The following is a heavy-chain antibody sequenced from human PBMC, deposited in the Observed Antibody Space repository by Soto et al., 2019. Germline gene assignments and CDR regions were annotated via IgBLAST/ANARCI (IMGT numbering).Heavy chain of an antibody. D-gene: IGHD5-18*01. J-gene: IGHJ3*02. CDR2: VDSDGFST. CDR3: ARDFGGDTALVHDAFDI. Sequence: VQLVESGGDLVLPGGSLRLSCAASGFTFSTYWMHWVRQAPGKGLVWVSRVDSDGFSTTYADSVRGRFTVSRDNAKNTLYLQMNSLTAEDTAVYYCARDFGGDTALVHDAFDIWGQGTAVPVSS. V-gene: IGHV3-74*01. CDR1: GFTFSTYW.